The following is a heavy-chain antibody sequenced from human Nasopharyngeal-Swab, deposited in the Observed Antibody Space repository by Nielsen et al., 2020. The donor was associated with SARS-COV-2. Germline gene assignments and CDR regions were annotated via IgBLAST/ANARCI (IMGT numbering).Heavy chain of an antibody. CDR3: AKPPGDYVWGSYYFDY. V-gene: IGHV3-23*03. CDR2: IYSGGSST. Sequence: GGSLRLSCAASGFTFSSYAMSWVRQAPGKGLEWVSVIYSGGSSTYYADSAKGRFTISRDNSKNTLYLQMNSLRAEDTAVYYCAKPPGDYVWGSYYFDYWGQGTLVTVSS. CDR1: GFTFSSYA. J-gene: IGHJ4*02. D-gene: IGHD3-16*01.